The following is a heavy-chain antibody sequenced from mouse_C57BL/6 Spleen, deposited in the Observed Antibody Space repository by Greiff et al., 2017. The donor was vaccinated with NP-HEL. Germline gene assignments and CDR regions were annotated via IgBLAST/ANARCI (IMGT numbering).Heavy chain of an antibody. V-gene: IGHV5-9*01. Sequence: EVKVVESGGGLVKPGGSLKLSCAASGFTFSSYTMSWVRQTPEKRLEWVATISGGGGNTYYPDSVKGRFSISRDNAKNTLYLQMSSLRSEDTALYYCARGHYYYGSSYDYWGQGTTLTVSS. CDR2: ISGGGGNT. CDR1: GFTFSSYT. CDR3: ARGHYYYGSSYDY. D-gene: IGHD1-1*01. J-gene: IGHJ2*01.